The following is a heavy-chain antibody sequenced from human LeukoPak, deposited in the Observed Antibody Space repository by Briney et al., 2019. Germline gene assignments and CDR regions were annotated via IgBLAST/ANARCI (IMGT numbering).Heavy chain of an antibody. CDR2: IIPIFGTG. CDR3: ARTSEPYGRLDY. V-gene: IGHV1-69*13. J-gene: IGHJ4*02. CDR1: GGTFSTYA. D-gene: IGHD1-14*01. Sequence: SVKVSCKASGGTFSTYAINWVRQAPGQGLEWMGGIIPIFGTGKYAQKFQGRVTIHADESTSTAYLELSSLRSEDTALYYCARTSEPYGRLDYWGQGTLVTVSS.